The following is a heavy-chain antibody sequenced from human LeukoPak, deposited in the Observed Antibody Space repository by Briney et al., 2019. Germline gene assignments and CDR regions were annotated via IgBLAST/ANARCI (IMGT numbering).Heavy chain of an antibody. D-gene: IGHD4-23*01. CDR3: ARDLAVVTRHVFDY. V-gene: IGHV4-61*02. CDR1: DGSISSNSYY. Sequence: PSQTLSLTCTVSDGSISSNSYYWSWIRQPAGKGLEWIGRIYSSGSTNYNPSLKSRVTISIDTSRDQFSLKLSSVTAADTAVYYCARDLAVVTRHVFDYWGQGTLVTVSS. J-gene: IGHJ4*02. CDR2: IYSSGST.